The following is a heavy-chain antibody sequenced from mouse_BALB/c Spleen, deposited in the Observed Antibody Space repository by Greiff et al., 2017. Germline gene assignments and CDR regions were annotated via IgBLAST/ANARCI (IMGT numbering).Heavy chain of an antibody. CDR2: IWTGGGT. D-gene: IGHD2-14*01. J-gene: IGHJ4*01. Sequence: VQLQESGPGLVAPSQSLSITCTVSGFSLTSYDISWIRQPPGKGLEWLGVIWTGGGTNYNSAFMSRLSISKDNSKSQVFLKMNSLQTDDTAIYYCVREDRYDVEVYYYAMDYWGQGTSVTVSS. V-gene: IGHV2-9-2*01. CDR1: GFSLTSYD. CDR3: VREDRYDVEVYYYAMDY.